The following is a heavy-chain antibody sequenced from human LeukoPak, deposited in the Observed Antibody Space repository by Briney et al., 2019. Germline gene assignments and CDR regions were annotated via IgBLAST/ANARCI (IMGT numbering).Heavy chain of an antibody. CDR2: IIPILGIA. J-gene: IGHJ4*02. Sequence: GASWKFSCKAPGNTFTSFGIGWGRQPPGQGLKWRERIIPILGIANYTQKFQGRVTITADKSTSTAYMELSSLRSEDTAVYYCAREIILHRVYGGYGYYFDYWGQGTLVTVSS. D-gene: IGHD5-12*01. CDR1: GNTFTSFG. V-gene: IGHV1-69*04. CDR3: AREIILHRVYGGYGYYFDY.